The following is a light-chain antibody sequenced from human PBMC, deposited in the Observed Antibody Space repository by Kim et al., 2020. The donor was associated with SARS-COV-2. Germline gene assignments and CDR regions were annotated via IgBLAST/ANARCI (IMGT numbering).Light chain of an antibody. V-gene: IGKV1-39*01. J-gene: IGKJ1*01. CDR2: AAS. CDR1: QSISSY. Sequence: GDRVTITCRASQSISSYLNWYQQKPGKAPKLLIYAASSLQSGVPSRFSGSGSGTDFTLTISSLQPEDSAIYYCQQSYNTPRTFGQGTKVDIK. CDR3: QQSYNTPRT.